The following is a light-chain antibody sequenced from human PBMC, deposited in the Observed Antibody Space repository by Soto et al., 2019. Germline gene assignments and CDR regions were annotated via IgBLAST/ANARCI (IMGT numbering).Light chain of an antibody. V-gene: IGKV3-11*01. CDR1: QSVSRY. CDR3: QQRSNWPPIT. J-gene: IGKJ5*01. CDR2: DAS. Sequence: EVVLTQSPATLSLSPGARAPLSCRASQSVSRYLAWYQQKPGQAPRLLIYDASNRATGIPARFSGSGSETDFTLTISSLEPEDFGVHYCQQRSNWPPITFGQGTRLEIK.